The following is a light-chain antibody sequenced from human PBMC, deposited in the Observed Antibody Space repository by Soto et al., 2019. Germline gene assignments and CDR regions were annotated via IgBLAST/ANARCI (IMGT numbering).Light chain of an antibody. Sequence: QSVLTQPRSVSGSPGQSVTISCTGTSSDVGGYNYVSWYQHHPGKAPKLMIYEVTKRPSGVSDRFSGSKSGNTASLTISGLQSEDEGNYYCSSYAGTFRLVVFGGGTKVTVL. V-gene: IGLV2-11*01. CDR2: EVT. CDR3: SSYAGTFRLVV. J-gene: IGLJ2*01. CDR1: SSDVGGYNY.